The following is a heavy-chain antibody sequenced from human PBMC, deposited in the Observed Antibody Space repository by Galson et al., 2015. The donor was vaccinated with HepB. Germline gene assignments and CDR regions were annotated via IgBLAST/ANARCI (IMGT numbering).Heavy chain of an antibody. CDR2: IYPGDSDT. J-gene: IGHJ5*02. Sequence: QSGAEVKKPGESLKISCKGSGYTFTTYWIGWVRQMPGKGLEWMGIIYPGDSDTRYSPSFQGQVTISADKSISTAYLEWRSLKASDTAMYYCARSRGSGTLTLPYNWFDPWGQGTLVTVSS. D-gene: IGHD3-10*01. V-gene: IGHV5-51*03. CDR3: ARSRGSGTLTLPYNWFDP. CDR1: GYTFTTYW.